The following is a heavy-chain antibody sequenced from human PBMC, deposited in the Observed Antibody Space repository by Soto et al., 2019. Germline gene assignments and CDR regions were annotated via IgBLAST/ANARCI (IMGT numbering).Heavy chain of an antibody. Sequence: QVQLVQSGAEVKKPGASVKVSCKASGYTFTSYYMHWVRQAPGQGLEWMGIINPSGGSTSYAQKFQGRVTRTRDTSTSTVYMELSSLRSEDTAVYYCARDVSYAATPDAFDIWGQGTMVTVSS. J-gene: IGHJ3*02. V-gene: IGHV1-46*01. D-gene: IGHD1-26*01. CDR3: ARDVSYAATPDAFDI. CDR2: INPSGGST. CDR1: GYTFTSYY.